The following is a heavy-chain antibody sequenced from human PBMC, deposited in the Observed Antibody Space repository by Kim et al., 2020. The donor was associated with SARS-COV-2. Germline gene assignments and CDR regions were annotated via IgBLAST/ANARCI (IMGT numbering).Heavy chain of an antibody. V-gene: IGHV4-39*01. J-gene: IGHJ4*02. D-gene: IGHD1-7*01. Sequence: YNPSLKSRVTISVDTSKNQFSLKLSSVTAADTAVYYCARRLPWNSEYFDYWGQGTLVTVSS. CDR3: ARRLPWNSEYFDY.